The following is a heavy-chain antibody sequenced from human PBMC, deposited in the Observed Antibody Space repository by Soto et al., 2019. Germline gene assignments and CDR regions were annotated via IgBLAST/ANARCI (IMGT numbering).Heavy chain of an antibody. CDR1: GGSISSSSYY. J-gene: IGHJ4*02. CDR3: ARMDTAMEYDYFDY. D-gene: IGHD5-18*01. CDR2: IYYSGST. Sequence: PSETLSLTCTVSGGSISSSSYYWGWIRQPPGKGLEWIGSIYYSGSTYYNPSLKSRVTISVDTSKNQFSLKLSSVTAADTAVYYCARMDTAMEYDYFDYWGQGTLVTVSS. V-gene: IGHV4-39*01.